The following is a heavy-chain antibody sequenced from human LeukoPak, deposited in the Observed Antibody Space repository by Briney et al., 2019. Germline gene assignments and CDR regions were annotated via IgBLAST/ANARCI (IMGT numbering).Heavy chain of an antibody. V-gene: IGHV4-34*01. CDR1: GGSFSGYY. CDR3: ARPQGVPDAFDI. CDR2: INHSGST. D-gene: IGHD2-8*01. J-gene: IGHJ3*02. Sequence: PSETLSLTCAVYGGSFSGYYWSWIRQPPGKGLEWIGEINHSGSTNYNPSLKSRVTISVDTSKNQFSLKLSSVTAADTAVYHCARPQGVPDAFDIWGQGTMVTVSS.